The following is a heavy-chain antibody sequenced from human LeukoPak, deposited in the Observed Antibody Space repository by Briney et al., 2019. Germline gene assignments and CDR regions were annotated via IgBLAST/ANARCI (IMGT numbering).Heavy chain of an antibody. J-gene: IGHJ1*01. CDR1: GFTFSSYG. V-gene: IGHV3-33*01. CDR3: ARDREAVYYDSSGYYWAEYFQH. Sequence: PGGSLRLSCAASGFTFSSYGMHWVRQAPGKGLEWVAVIWYDGSNKYYADSVKGRFTISRDNSKNTLYLQMNSLRAEDTAVYYCARDREAVYYDSSGYYWAEYFQHWGQGTLVTVSS. D-gene: IGHD3-22*01. CDR2: IWYDGSNK.